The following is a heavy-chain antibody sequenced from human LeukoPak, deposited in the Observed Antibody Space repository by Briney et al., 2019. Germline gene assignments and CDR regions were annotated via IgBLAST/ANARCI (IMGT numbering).Heavy chain of an antibody. D-gene: IGHD6-13*01. CDR3: ANTDTTWGVSSSWSGRFDY. J-gene: IGHJ4*02. CDR2: ISYDGSNK. Sequence: QPGGSLRLSCAASGFTFSSYGMHWVRQAPGKGLEWVAVISYDGSNKYYADSVKGRFTISRDNSKNTLYLQMNSLRLEDTAVYYCANTDTTWGVSSSWSGRFDYWGQGTLVTVSS. CDR1: GFTFSSYG. V-gene: IGHV3-30*18.